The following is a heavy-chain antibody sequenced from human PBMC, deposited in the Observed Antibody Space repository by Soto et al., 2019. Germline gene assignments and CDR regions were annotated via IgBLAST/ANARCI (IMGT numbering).Heavy chain of an antibody. J-gene: IGHJ6*02. CDR3: ARDLSGYGMDV. D-gene: IGHD3-16*02. CDR1: GGSISSYY. Sequence: SETLSLTCTVSGGSISSYYWSWIRQPPGKGLEWIGYIYYSGSTNYNPSLKSRVTISVDTSKNQFSLKLSSVTAADTAVYYCARDLSGYGMDVWGQGTTVTVSS. CDR2: IYYSGST. V-gene: IGHV4-59*08.